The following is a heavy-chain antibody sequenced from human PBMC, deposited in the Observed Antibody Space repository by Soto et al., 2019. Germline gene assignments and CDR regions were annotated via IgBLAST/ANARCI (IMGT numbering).Heavy chain of an antibody. CDR3: ARAHR. CDR1: GLTFGSYW. V-gene: IGHV3-7*05. J-gene: IGHJ4*02. CDR2: IKQDGSEK. Sequence: GGSLRLSCAASGLTFGSYWMSWVRQAPGKGLEWVANIKQDGSEKYYVDSVKGRFTISRDNAKNSLYLQMNSLRAEDTAVYYCARAHRWGQGALVTVSS.